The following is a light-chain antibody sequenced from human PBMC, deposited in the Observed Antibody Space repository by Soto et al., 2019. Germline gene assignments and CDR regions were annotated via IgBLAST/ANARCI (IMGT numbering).Light chain of an antibody. J-gene: IGLJ2*01. Sequence: QSVLTQTPSVSAAPGQRVTISCSGSRSNVGVNYVSWYQQFPGTAPQLVIYDDVKRSPGIPDRFSASKSGTSATLAITGLQTGDEADYYCGTWDNSLSAGLFGTGTKLTVL. CDR3: GTWDNSLSAGL. V-gene: IGLV1-51*01. CDR2: DDV. CDR1: RSNVGVNY.